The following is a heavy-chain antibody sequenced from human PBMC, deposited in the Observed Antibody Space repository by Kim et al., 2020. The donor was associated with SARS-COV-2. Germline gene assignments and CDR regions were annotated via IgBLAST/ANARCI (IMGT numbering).Heavy chain of an antibody. J-gene: IGHJ6*02. D-gene: IGHD2-2*01. CDR1: GGSISSYY. CDR3: ARVPTVRYYYYGMDV. CDR2: IYYSGST. Sequence: SETLSLTCTVSGGSISSYYWSWIRQPPGKGLEWIGYIYYSGSTKYNPSLKSRVTISVDTSKNQFSLKLSSVTAADTAVYYCARVPTVRYYYYGMDVWGQGTTVTVSS. V-gene: IGHV4-59*08.